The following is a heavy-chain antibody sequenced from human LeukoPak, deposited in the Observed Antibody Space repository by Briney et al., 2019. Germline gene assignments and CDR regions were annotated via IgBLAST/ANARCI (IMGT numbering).Heavy chain of an antibody. V-gene: IGHV1-69*13. CDR3: ARDDMITFGGVIVLDY. CDR1: GGTFSSYA. D-gene: IGHD3-16*02. J-gene: IGHJ4*02. Sequence: GASVKVSCKASGGTFSSYAISWVRQAPGQGLEWMGGIIPIFGTANYAQKFQGRVTITADESTSTAYMELSSLRSEDTAVYYCARDDMITFGGVIVLDYWGQGTLVTVSS. CDR2: IIPIFGTA.